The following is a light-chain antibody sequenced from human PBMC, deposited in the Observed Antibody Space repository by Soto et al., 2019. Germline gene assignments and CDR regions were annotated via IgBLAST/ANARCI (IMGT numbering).Light chain of an antibody. CDR3: CSYADSSTPYV. J-gene: IGLJ1*01. Sequence: QSVLTQPASVSGSPGQSITISCTGTSSDVGSYNFVSWYQQHPGKAPKLMIYEGKKRPSGVSNRFSGSKSGNTASLTISGLQAEDEADYYCCSYADSSTPYVFGTGTKVTVL. V-gene: IGLV2-23*01. CDR2: EGK. CDR1: SSDVGSYNF.